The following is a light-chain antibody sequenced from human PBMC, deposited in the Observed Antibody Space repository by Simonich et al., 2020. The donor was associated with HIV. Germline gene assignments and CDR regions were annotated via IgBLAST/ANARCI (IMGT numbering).Light chain of an antibody. J-gene: IGKJ1*01. CDR3: QYYNNWPT. Sequence: EIVMTQSPATLSVSPGERVTLSCRASQSVSHNLAGYQQQPGQAPRLRIYGASIRATASPARFSGSGSGTEFTLTISSLQSEDFAVYYCQYYNNWPTFGQGTKVEIK. CDR2: GAS. CDR1: QSVSHN. V-gene: IGKV3-15*01.